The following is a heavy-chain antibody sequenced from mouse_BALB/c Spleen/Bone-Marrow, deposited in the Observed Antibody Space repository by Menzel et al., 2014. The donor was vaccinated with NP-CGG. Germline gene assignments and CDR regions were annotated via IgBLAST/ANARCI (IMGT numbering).Heavy chain of an antibody. CDR1: GFTFSSYA. J-gene: IGHJ1*01. CDR3: ASKTGTGYWYFDV. D-gene: IGHD4-1*01. V-gene: IGHV5-9-4*01. Sequence: EVHLVESGGGLVKPGGSLKLSCAASGFTFSSYAMSWVRQSPEKRLEWVAEISSGGSYTYYPDTVTGRFTISRDNAKNTLYREMSSLRSEDTAMYYCASKTGTGYWYFDVWGAGTTVTVSS. CDR2: ISSGGSYT.